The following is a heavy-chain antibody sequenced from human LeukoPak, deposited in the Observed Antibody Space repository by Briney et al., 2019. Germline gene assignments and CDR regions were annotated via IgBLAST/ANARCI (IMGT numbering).Heavy chain of an antibody. CDR2: ISYDGSNK. V-gene: IGHV3-30*18. J-gene: IGHJ5*02. CDR1: RFTFSNYG. Sequence: GGSLRLSCAASRFTFSNYGMHWVRQAPGKGLEWVAVISYDGSNKYYADSVKGRFTISRDNSKNTVYLQMNSLRAEGTAVYYCAKAGGPPSKFRITAAGTFDPWGQGTQVTVSS. CDR3: AKAGGPPSKFRITAAGTFDP. D-gene: IGHD6-13*01.